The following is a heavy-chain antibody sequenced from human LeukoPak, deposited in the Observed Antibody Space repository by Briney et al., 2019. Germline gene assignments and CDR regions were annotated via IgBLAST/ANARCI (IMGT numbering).Heavy chain of an antibody. CDR2: IKNDGSVT. J-gene: IGHJ4*02. CDR1: GFTFSSYW. CDR3: ARYNAAAGDY. Sequence: GGSLRLSCAASGFTFSSYWMQWVRQAPGKGLVWVSRIKNDGSVTNYADSVKGRYTISRDNAKNTLYLQMNSLRAEDTAVYYCARYNAAAGDYWGQGTLVTVSS. V-gene: IGHV3-74*01. D-gene: IGHD6-13*01.